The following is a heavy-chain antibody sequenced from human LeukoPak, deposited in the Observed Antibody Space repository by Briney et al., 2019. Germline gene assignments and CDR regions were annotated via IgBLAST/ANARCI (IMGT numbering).Heavy chain of an antibody. CDR2: IYYSGST. CDR1: GGSISSSSYY. D-gene: IGHD4-17*01. CDR3: ARDLGQSNDYGSLAHNWFDP. V-gene: IGHV4-39*07. Sequence: SETLSLTCTVSGGSISSSSYYWGWIRQPPGKGLEWIGSIYYSGSTYYNPSLKSRVTISVDTSKNQFSLKLSSVTAADTAVYYCARDLGQSNDYGSLAHNWFDPWGQGTLVTVSS. J-gene: IGHJ5*02.